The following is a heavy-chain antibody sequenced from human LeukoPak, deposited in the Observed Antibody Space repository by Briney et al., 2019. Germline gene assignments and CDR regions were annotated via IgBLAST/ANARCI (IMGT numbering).Heavy chain of an antibody. CDR3: ARGGPVEGDY. Sequence: TSQTLSLTCTVSGDSISSGDYYWSWIRQPLGKGLEWIGYIYYSGSTYSNPSLKSRVTILVDTSKNQFSLKLSSVTAADTAVYYCARGGPVEGDYWGQGTLVTVSS. V-gene: IGHV4-30-4*08. CDR2: IYYSGST. CDR1: GDSISSGDYY. D-gene: IGHD6-19*01. J-gene: IGHJ4*02.